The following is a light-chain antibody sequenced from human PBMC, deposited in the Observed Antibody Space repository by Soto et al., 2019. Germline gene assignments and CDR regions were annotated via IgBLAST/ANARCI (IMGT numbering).Light chain of an antibody. J-gene: IGKJ3*01. CDR1: QCVRDY. CDR2: AAS. CDR3: QQSYSPLLFT. V-gene: IGKV1-39*01. Sequence: DIQVSQCRASLSASVGTRVTITCRSSQCVRDYLNWYQHKPGMAPHLLIYAASNLHSGVPSRFSGSGSGTDFTLTITSLQPEDFATYYCQQSYSPLLFTFGPGTKVDIK.